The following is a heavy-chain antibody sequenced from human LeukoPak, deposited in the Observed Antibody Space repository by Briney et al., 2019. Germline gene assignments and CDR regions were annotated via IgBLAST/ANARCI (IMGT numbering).Heavy chain of an antibody. Sequence: SETLSLTCTVSGGSISSSSYNWGWIRQPPGKGLEWIGEINHSGSTNYNPSLKSRVTISVDTSKNQFSLKLSSVTAADTAVYYCARRIGITMVRGVIFRYYYMDVWGKGTTVTISS. V-gene: IGHV4-39*07. CDR1: GGSISSSSYN. CDR2: INHSGST. CDR3: ARRIGITMVRGVIFRYYYMDV. D-gene: IGHD3-10*01. J-gene: IGHJ6*03.